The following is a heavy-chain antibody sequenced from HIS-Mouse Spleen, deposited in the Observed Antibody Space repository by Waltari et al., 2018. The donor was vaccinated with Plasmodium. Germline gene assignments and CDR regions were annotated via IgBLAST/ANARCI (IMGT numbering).Heavy chain of an antibody. CDR3: ARVTSSGVYWYFDL. J-gene: IGHJ2*01. D-gene: IGHD3-3*01. Sequence: QVQLQQWGAGLLKPSETLPLTCAVYGGSFSGYSGSWLRQPPGKGLEWIGEINHSGSTNYNPSLKSRVTISVDTSKNQFSLKLSSVTAADTAVYYCARVTSSGVYWYFDLWGRGTLVTVSS. CDR1: GGSFSGYS. V-gene: IGHV4-34*01. CDR2: INHSGST.